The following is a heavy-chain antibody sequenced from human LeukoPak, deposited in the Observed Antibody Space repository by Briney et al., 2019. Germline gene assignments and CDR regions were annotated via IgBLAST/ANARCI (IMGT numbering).Heavy chain of an antibody. V-gene: IGHV1-18*01. Sequence: GASVKVSCKASGYTFTSYGITWVRQAPGQGLEWLGWISGYNGNTNYAQKFQGRANMTRNTSISTAYMELSSLRSEDTAVYYCARGSRWVRASATMVRGVIIDYYMDVWGKGTTVTISS. CDR2: ISGYNGNT. CDR1: GYTFTSYG. D-gene: IGHD3-10*01. CDR3: ARGSRWVRASATMVRGVIIDYYMDV. J-gene: IGHJ6*03.